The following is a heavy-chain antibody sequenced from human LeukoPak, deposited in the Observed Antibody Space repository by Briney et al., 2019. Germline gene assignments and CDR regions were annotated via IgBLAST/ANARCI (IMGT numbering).Heavy chain of an antibody. Sequence: PGGSLRLSCAASGFTFSSYWMSWVRQAPGKGLEWVANMKQDGSEKYYVDSVKGRFTISRDNAKNSLYLQMNSLRAEDTAVYYCARVLSFPNSYDSSGYYYLDAFDIWGQGTMVTVSS. CDR3: ARVLSFPNSYDSSGYYYLDAFDI. J-gene: IGHJ3*02. V-gene: IGHV3-7*01. CDR1: GFTFSSYW. D-gene: IGHD3-22*01. CDR2: MKQDGSEK.